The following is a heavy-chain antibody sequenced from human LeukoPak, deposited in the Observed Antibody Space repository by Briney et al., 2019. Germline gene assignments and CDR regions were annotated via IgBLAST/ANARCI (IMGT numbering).Heavy chain of an antibody. V-gene: IGHV3-21*04. D-gene: IGHD1-14*01. CDR1: GFTFSSYS. Sequence: GGSLRLSCAAAGFTFSSYSMNWVRQAPGKGLEWVSSISSISSYIYYADSVKGRFTISRDNSKNTLYLQMNSLRAEDTAVYYCARGNPGGEFYWGQGTLVTVSS. CDR2: ISSISSYI. J-gene: IGHJ4*02. CDR3: ARGNPGGEFY.